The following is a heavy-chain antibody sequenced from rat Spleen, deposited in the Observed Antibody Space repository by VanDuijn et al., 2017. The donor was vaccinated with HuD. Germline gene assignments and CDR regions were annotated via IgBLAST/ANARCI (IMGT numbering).Heavy chain of an antibody. CDR2: ISTGGNT. Sequence: QVHLKESGPGLVQPSQTLSLTCTVSGFSLTSNAVSWVRQPPGKGLEWISTISTGGNTYYNSALKSRLSIRRDTSKSQVFLKMNSLQTEDTAIYFCIRDHSYWGTYYPGGFAYWGQGTLVTVSS. J-gene: IGHJ3*01. CDR1: GFSLTSNA. V-gene: IGHV2S12*01. D-gene: IGHD1-12*02. CDR3: IRDHSYWGTYYPGGFAY.